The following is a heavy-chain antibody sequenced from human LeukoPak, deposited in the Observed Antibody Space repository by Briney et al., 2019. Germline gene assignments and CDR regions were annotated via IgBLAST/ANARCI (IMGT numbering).Heavy chain of an antibody. D-gene: IGHD2-2*01. CDR3: ARQTEYQLPYYYYYMDV. V-gene: IGHV4-38-2*01. CDR1: GYSISSGYY. CDR2: IYHSGST. Sequence: SGTLSLTCAVSGYSISSGYYWGRIRQPPGKGLEWIGSIYHSGSTYYNPSLKSRVTISVDTSKNQFSLKLSSVTAADTAVYYCARQTEYQLPYYYYYMDVWGKGTTVTVSS. J-gene: IGHJ6*03.